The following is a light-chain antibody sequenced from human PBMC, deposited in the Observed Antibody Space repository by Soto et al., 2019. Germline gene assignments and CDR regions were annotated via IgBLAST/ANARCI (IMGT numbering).Light chain of an antibody. Sequence: DIQLPQSPSSLPASLGDRATVTCRASQSVSGWLAWYQQKPGEAPKLLIYDASALPRGVPSRFSGSGSGTKFTLTIASLQPDGFATYYCQQYETFSGTFGPGTKVDI. CDR1: QSVSGW. V-gene: IGKV1-5*01. CDR2: DAS. CDR3: QQYETFSGT. J-gene: IGKJ1*01.